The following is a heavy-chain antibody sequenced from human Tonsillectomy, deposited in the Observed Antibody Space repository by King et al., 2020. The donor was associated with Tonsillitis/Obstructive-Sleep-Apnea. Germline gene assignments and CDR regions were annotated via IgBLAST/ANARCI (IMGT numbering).Heavy chain of an antibody. Sequence: VQLVESGGGLVKPGGSLRLSCAASGLNFKNAWMSWVRQVPGKGLGGVGRFKSKTSGGEADYAAPVKGRFTIFRDDSQYTLDLQMNSLKTEDTAVYYCITDPGDYEDYWGQGTPVSVSS. CDR2: FKSKTSGGEA. D-gene: IGHD2-21*02. CDR3: ITDPGDYEDY. V-gene: IGHV3-15*01. CDR1: GLNFKNAW. J-gene: IGHJ4*02.